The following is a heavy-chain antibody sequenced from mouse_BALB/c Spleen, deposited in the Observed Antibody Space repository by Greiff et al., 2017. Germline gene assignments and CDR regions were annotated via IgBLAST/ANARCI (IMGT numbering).Heavy chain of an antibody. D-gene: IGHD3-1*01. CDR1: GFTFSDYY. CDR3: ARDSSGYSAWFAY. V-gene: IGHV5-4*02. Sequence: EVQRVESGGGLVKPGGSLKLSCAASGFTFSDYYMYWVRQTPEKRLEWVATISDGGSYTYYPDSVKGRFTISRDNAKNNLYLQMSSLKSEDTAMYYCARDSSGYSAWFAYWGQGTLVTVSA. CDR2: ISDGGSYT. J-gene: IGHJ3*01.